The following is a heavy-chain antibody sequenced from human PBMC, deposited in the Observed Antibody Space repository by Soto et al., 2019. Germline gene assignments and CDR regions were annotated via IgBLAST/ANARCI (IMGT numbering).Heavy chain of an antibody. D-gene: IGHD2-8*02. V-gene: IGHV3-23*01. Sequence: EVQLLESGGGLVQPGGSLRLSCAASGFTFSSYAMSWVRRAPGKGLEWVSGIRGSGTSTDYADSVKGRFTISRDNSKNTVCLQMSSLRAEDTAVYYCAKDTRSASGGYFDFWGQGTLVTVSS. J-gene: IGHJ4*02. CDR2: IRGSGTST. CDR3: AKDTRSASGGYFDF. CDR1: GFTFSSYA.